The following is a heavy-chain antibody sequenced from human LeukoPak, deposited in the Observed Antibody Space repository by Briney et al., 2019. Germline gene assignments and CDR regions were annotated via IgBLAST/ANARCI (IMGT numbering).Heavy chain of an antibody. V-gene: IGHV3-33*01. CDR2: IWYDGSKK. CDR3: ARWLSDKIDSNGYLDY. CDR1: GYTFRRNG. D-gene: IGHD5-18*01. J-gene: IGHJ4*02. Sequence: GGSLRLSCAASGYTFRRNGMHWVRQAPGKGLEWVALIWYDGSKKYYGDSVRGRFTISRDNSKNTLYLQMNSLRAEDTAVYYCARWLSDKIDSNGYLDYWGRGTLVTVSS.